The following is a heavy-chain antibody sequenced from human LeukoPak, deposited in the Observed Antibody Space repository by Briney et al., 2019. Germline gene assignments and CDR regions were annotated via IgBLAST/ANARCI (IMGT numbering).Heavy chain of an antibody. V-gene: IGHV3-30*02. CDR3: AKDPRRITMIVVVITYYFDY. CDR2: IRYDGSNK. J-gene: IGHJ4*02. CDR1: GFTFSSYG. D-gene: IGHD3-22*01. Sequence: GGSLRLSCAASGFTFSSYGMHWVRQAPGKGLEWVAFIRYDGSNKYYADSVKGRFTISRDNSKNTLYLQMNSLRAEDMAVYYCAKDPRRITMIVVVITYYFDYWGQGTLVTVSS.